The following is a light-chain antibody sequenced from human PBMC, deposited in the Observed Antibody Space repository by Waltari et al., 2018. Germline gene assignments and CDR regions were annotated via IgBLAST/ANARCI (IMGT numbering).Light chain of an antibody. V-gene: IGLV3-21*04. CDR1: NIGSTS. CDR2: YDS. CDR3: QVWDSSSDHRV. Sequence: SYVLTQPPSVSVAPGKTARITCGGHNIGSTSVHWYQQKPGQAPVLVIYYDSDRPSGIPERFSGSNSGNTATLTISRVEAGDEADYYCQVWDSSSDHRVFGGGTKLTVL. J-gene: IGLJ2*01.